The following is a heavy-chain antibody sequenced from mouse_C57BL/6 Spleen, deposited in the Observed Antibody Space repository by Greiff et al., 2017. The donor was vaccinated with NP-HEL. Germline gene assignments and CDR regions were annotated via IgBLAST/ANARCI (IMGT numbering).Heavy chain of an antibody. CDR3: ARGGWDWGDFDY. V-gene: IGHV5-17*01. Sequence: EVQVVESGGGLVKPGGSLKLSCAASGFTFSDYGMHWVRQAPEKGLEWVAYISSGSSTIYYADTVKGRVTLSRDNAKNTLFLQMTSLRSEDTARYYCARGGWDWGDFDYWGQGTTLTVSS. D-gene: IGHD4-1*01. CDR2: ISSGSSTI. J-gene: IGHJ2*01. CDR1: GFTFSDYG.